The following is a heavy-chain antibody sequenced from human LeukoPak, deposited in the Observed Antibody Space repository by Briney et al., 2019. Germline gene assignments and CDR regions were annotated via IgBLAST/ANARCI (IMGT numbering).Heavy chain of an antibody. CDR1: GDSVSSNSAA. J-gene: IGHJ4*02. CDR3: ARSTGPIDY. CDR2: TYYRSKWYT. V-gene: IGHV6-1*01. Sequence: PSQTLSLTCAISGDSVSSNSAAWNWIRQSPSRGLEWLGRTYYRSKWYTYYAVSVKSRISINRDTSKNQISLQLSSVTPEDTAVYYCARSTGPIDYWGQGTLVTVSS. D-gene: IGHD1-1*01.